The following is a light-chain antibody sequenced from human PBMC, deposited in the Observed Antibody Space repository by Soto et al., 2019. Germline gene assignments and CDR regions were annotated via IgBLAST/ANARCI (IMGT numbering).Light chain of an antibody. CDR3: QQYNNWPQT. V-gene: IGKV3-15*01. CDR1: QSVSSN. Sequence: EIVMTQSPSTLSVSPGERATLSCRASQSVSSNLAWYQQKPGQAPRLLTYGASTRATGIPARFSGSGYGTDFNLTISSLQSEDFAVYDCQQYNNWPQTFGQGTKVDIK. CDR2: GAS. J-gene: IGKJ1*01.